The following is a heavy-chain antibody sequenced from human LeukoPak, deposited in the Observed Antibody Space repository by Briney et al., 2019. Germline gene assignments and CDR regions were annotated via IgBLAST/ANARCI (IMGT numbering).Heavy chain of an antibody. CDR2: IHHSGST. V-gene: IGHV4-34*01. Sequence: PSETLSLTCAVYGGSVRDNYWSWIRQPPGKGLEWIGEIHHSGSTKYNPSLKSRVTISLDTSKNQFSLKLNSMTAADKAVYYCAGHVSAAAGGRWGQGTLVTVSS. CDR3: AGHVSAAAGGR. J-gene: IGHJ4*02. CDR1: GGSVRDNY. D-gene: IGHD6-13*01.